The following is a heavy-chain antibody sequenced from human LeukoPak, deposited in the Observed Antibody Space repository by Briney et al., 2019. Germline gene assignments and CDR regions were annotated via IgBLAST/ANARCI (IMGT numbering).Heavy chain of an antibody. D-gene: IGHD1-26*01. J-gene: IGHJ4*02. CDR1: GFTFSDYY. CDR3: ARDKIVGATNFDY. CDR2: IKKDGSEK. Sequence: GGSLRLSCAASGFTFSDYYMTWVRQVPGKGLEWVANIKKDGSEKYYVDSVKGRFTISRDNAKNSLYLQMNSLRAEDTAIYYCARDKIVGATNFDYWGQGTLVTVSS. V-gene: IGHV3-7*03.